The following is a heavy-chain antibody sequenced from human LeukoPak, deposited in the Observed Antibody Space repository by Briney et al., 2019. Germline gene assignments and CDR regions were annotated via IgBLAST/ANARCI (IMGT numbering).Heavy chain of an antibody. Sequence: QPGGSLRLSCAASGFTVSSNYMSWVRLAPGKGLEWVSVIYSGGSTYYADSVKGRFTISRDNSKNTLYLQMNSLRAEDTAVYYCARRSYSSAFDIWGQGTMVTVSS. CDR2: IYSGGST. CDR3: ARRSYSSAFDI. V-gene: IGHV3-66*02. J-gene: IGHJ3*02. D-gene: IGHD5-18*01. CDR1: GFTVSSNY.